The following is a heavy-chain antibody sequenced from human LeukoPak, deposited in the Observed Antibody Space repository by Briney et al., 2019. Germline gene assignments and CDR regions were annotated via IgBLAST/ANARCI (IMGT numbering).Heavy chain of an antibody. Sequence: SETPSLTCTVSGGSISSYYWSWIRQPPGKGLEWIGYIYCSGSTNYNPSLKSRVTISVDTSKNQFSLKLSSVTAADTAVFYCARDRGGYFDLWGRGTLVTVSS. CDR3: ARDRGGYFDL. D-gene: IGHD4-17*01. CDR2: IYCSGST. J-gene: IGHJ2*01. V-gene: IGHV4-59*01. CDR1: GGSISSYY.